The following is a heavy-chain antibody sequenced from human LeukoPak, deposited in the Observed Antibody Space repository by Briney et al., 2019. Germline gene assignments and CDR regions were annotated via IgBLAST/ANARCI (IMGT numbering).Heavy chain of an antibody. Sequence: SETLSLTCTVSGGSISSYYWSWIRQPPGKGLEWIGYIYYSGSTNYNPSLKSRVTISVDTSKNQFSLKLSSVTAADTAVYYCARADWNYGYYFDYWGRGTLVTVSS. J-gene: IGHJ4*02. CDR3: ARADWNYGYYFDY. D-gene: IGHD1-7*01. V-gene: IGHV4-59*01. CDR1: GGSISSYY. CDR2: IYYSGST.